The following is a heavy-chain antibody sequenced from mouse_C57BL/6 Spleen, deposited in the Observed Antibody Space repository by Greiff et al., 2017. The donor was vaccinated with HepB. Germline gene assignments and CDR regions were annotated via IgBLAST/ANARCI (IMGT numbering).Heavy chain of an antibody. CDR1: GFTFSSYA. D-gene: IGHD1-1*01. Sequence: EVKLVESGGGLVKPGGSLKLSCAASGFTFSSYAMSWVRQTPEKRLEWVATISDGGSYTYYPDNVKGRFTISRDNAKNNLYLQMSHLKSEDTAMYYCARVRVATRYFDVWGTGTTVTVSS. V-gene: IGHV5-4*03. J-gene: IGHJ1*03. CDR3: ARVRVATRYFDV. CDR2: ISDGGSYT.